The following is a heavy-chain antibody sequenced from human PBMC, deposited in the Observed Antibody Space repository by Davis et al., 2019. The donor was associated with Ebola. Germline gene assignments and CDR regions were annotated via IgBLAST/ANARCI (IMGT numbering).Heavy chain of an antibody. Sequence: SLKISCAASGFTFDDCAMHWVRQAPGKGLEWVSGISWNSGSIGYADSVKGRFTISRDNAKNSLYLQMNSLRAEDTALYYCAKDNIPAAAGSGSFDYWGQGTPVTVSS. V-gene: IGHV3-9*01. CDR1: GFTFDDCA. D-gene: IGHD6-13*01. J-gene: IGHJ4*02. CDR2: ISWNSGSI. CDR3: AKDNIPAAAGSGSFDY.